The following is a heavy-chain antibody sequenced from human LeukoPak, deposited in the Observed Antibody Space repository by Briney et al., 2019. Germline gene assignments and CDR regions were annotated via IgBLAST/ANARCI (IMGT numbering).Heavy chain of an antibody. CDR2: INQSGSP. D-gene: IGHD2-8*01. V-gene: IGHV4-34*01. Sequence: PSETLSLTCSVSGDSFRGYFWTWIRQPPGKGLEWVGEINQSGSPKYNPSLKSRVTISVDTSKNNFSLKLTSVTAADTAVYYCGLVTVYNRPRTTSDHWGQGTLVTVSS. CDR1: GDSFRGYF. CDR3: GLVTVYNRPRTTSDH. J-gene: IGHJ4*02.